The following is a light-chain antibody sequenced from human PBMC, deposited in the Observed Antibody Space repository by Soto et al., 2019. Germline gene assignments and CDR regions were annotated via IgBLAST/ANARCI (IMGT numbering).Light chain of an antibody. CDR2: GAS. Sequence: EIVLTQSPGTLSLSPGERATLSCRASQSVSSRSLAWYQQKPGQAPRPLIYGASSRATGIPDRFSGSGSGTDFTLTVSRLEPEDFAVYYCQQYCSSAPVTFGVGTKVEIK. CDR3: QQYCSSAPVT. V-gene: IGKV3-20*01. J-gene: IGKJ4*01. CDR1: QSVSSRS.